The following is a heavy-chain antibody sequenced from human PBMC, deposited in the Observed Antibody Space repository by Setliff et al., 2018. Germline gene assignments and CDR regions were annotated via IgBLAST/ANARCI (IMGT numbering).Heavy chain of an antibody. Sequence: SETLSLTCTVSGGSISPYFWSWVRQPPGKGLEWIGYIYHNGNTNFNPSLKTRVTMSVDPSKNQFALNLRSVTAADTAVYYCVRDRTAYSYGLDVWAQGTTVTVSS. CDR3: VRDRTAYSYGLDV. CDR2: IYHNGNT. CDR1: GGSISPYF. J-gene: IGHJ6*02. D-gene: IGHD5-18*01. V-gene: IGHV4-59*01.